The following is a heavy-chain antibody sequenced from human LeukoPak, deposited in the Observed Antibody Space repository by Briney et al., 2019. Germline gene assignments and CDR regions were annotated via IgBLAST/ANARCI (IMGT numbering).Heavy chain of an antibody. CDR2: ISSSSSYI. CDR3: ARDLVDYVDY. D-gene: IGHD3-10*01. CDR1: RFTFSSYS. J-gene: IGHJ4*02. Sequence: GGSLRLSCAASRFTFSSYSMNWVRQAPGKGLEWVSSISSSSSYIYYADSVKGRFTISRDNAKNSLYLQMNSLRAEDTAVYYCARDLVDYVDYWGQGTLVTVSS. V-gene: IGHV3-21*01.